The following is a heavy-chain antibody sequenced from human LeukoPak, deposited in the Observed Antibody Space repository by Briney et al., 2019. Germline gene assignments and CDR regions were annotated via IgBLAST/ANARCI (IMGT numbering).Heavy chain of an antibody. CDR3: TRGRNVFDT. Sequence: SETLSLTCTVSGGSISSYYWSWVRQPPGKGLEWIGYISYIGSTNYNPSLHSRVTISVDTSKNYFSLKLTSVTAADTAVYYCTRGRNVFDTWGQGTLVTVSS. CDR2: ISYIGST. CDR1: GGSISSYY. D-gene: IGHD1-14*01. V-gene: IGHV4-59*01. J-gene: IGHJ5*02.